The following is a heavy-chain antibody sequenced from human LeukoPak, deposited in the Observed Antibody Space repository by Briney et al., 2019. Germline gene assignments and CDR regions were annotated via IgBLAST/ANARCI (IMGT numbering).Heavy chain of an antibody. CDR3: AGLAAAENLRDL. Sequence: SETLSLTCAVYGGSFSGYYWSWIRQPPGKGLEWIGEINHSGSTNYNPSLKSRVTISVDTSKNQSSLKLSSVTAADRAWYYFAGLAAAENLRDLWGRGPLVTASS. J-gene: IGHJ2*01. CDR1: GGSFSGYY. D-gene: IGHD6-25*01. CDR2: INHSGST. V-gene: IGHV4-34*01.